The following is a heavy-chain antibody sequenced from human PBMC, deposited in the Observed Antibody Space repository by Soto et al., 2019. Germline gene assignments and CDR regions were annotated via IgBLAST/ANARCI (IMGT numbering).Heavy chain of an antibody. V-gene: IGHV3-73*01. Sequence: AGVLRLSCAASGFTFSGPSMHWVRQASGKGLEWIGHIRSKANSYATAYAASVKGRFTISRDDSKNTAYLQMNSLKSEDTAVYYCTRVTETGFPFDYWGQGTLVTVSS. CDR2: IRSKANSYAT. J-gene: IGHJ4*02. CDR3: TRVTETGFPFDY. CDR1: GFTFSGPS. D-gene: IGHD3-9*01.